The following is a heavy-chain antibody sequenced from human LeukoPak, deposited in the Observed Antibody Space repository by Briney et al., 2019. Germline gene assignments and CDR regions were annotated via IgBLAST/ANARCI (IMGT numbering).Heavy chain of an antibody. D-gene: IGHD4-23*01. CDR2: ISSGTSTI. J-gene: IGHJ5*02. CDR3: ARDVTYYGGDWFDP. V-gene: IGHV3-48*04. Sequence: PGGSLRLSCAASGFTFSSSAMNWVRQAPGKGLEWVSYISSGTSTIYYADSVKGRFTISRDNAKNSLYLQMNSLRAEDTAVHYCARDVTYYGGDWFDPWGQGTLLTVSS. CDR1: GFTFSSSA.